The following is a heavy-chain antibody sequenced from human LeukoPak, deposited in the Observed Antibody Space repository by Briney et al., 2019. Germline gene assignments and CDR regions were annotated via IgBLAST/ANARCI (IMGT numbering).Heavy chain of an antibody. CDR1: GYTLTELS. V-gene: IGHV1-24*01. J-gene: IGHJ5*02. CDR2: FDPEDGET. CDR3: ATGSITIFGVVHNWFDP. D-gene: IGHD3-3*01. Sequence: ASVKVSCKVSGYTLTELSMHWVRQAPGKGLEWMGGFDPEDGETIYAQKFQGRVTMTEDTSTDTAYMELSSLRSEDTAVYYCATGSITIFGVVHNWFDPWGQGTLVTVSS.